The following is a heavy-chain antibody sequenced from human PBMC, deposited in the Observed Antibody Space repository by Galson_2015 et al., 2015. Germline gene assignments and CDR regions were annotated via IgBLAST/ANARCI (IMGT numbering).Heavy chain of an antibody. D-gene: IGHD2-2*01. CDR1: GFTVSTTY. CDR3: ARDTCSVTTCFSD. V-gene: IGHV3-53*01. J-gene: IGHJ4*02. CDR2: INNHGST. Sequence: LRLSCAASGFTVSTTYMHWVRQSPGKGLEWVSLINNHGSTYYGDSVKGRFTISRDPSKNMLFLQMNSLRVEDTALYFCARDTCSVTTCFSDWGQGTLVTVSS.